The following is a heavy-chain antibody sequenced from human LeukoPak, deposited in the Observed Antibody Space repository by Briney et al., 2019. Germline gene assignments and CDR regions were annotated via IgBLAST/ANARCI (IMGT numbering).Heavy chain of an antibody. J-gene: IGHJ4*02. V-gene: IGHV3-43*02. CDR1: GFTFSSYE. Sequence: TGGSLRLSCAASGFTFSSYEMNWVRQAPGKGLEWVCRISWDGEGTYADYVKWRFTISRDNTKNSLFLQMNSLKTEDTALYYRANSRTGYLHWGQGTLVTVSS. D-gene: IGHD2-8*02. CDR3: ANSRTGYLH. CDR2: ISWDGEGT.